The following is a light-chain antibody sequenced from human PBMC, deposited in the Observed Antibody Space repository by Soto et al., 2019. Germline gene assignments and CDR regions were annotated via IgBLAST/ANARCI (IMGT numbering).Light chain of an antibody. CDR3: CSYAGIRTFV. CDR2: EDT. V-gene: IGLV2-23*02. CDR1: SSDIGSHNL. J-gene: IGLJ3*02. Sequence: QSALTQPASVSGSPGQSSIISCTGASSDIGSHNLVSWYQQHPGKAPKLMIYEDTKRPSGVSNRFSGSKSGNTASLTISGLQAEDEAEYYCCSYAGIRTFVFGGGTKLTVL.